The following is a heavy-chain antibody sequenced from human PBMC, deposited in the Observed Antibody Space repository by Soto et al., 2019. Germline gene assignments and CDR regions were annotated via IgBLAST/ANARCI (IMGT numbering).Heavy chain of an antibody. Sequence: GGSLRLSCAASGLTFSTYWMHWVRQAPGKGLVWVSRINSDGSTTDYADSVRGRFTISRDNAKNTLYLQMNSLRAEDTAVYYCARDHLYCSGGSCYVAGYWGQGTLVPVSS. D-gene: IGHD2-15*01. CDR2: INSDGSTT. CDR1: GLTFSTYW. CDR3: ARDHLYCSGGSCYVAGY. J-gene: IGHJ4*02. V-gene: IGHV3-74*01.